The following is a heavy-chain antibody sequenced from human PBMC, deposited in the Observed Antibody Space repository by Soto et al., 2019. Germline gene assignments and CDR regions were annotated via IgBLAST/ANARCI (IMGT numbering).Heavy chain of an antibody. V-gene: IGHV1-69*13. CDR1: GGTFSSYA. CDR2: IIPIFGTA. D-gene: IGHD5-12*01. CDR3: ARRDGYNYDYYYGMDV. J-gene: IGHJ6*02. Sequence: SVKVSCKACGGTFSSYAISWVRQAPGQGLEWMGGIIPIFGTANYAQKFQGRVTITADEYTSTAYMELSSLRSEDTAVYYCARRDGYNYDYYYGMDVWGQGTMVTVSS.